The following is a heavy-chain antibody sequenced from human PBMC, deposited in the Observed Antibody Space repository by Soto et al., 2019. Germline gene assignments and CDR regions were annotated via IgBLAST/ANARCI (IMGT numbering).Heavy chain of an antibody. CDR1: GFTFSNFG. D-gene: IGHD6-13*01. J-gene: IGHJ4*02. CDR3: SKHRAADGALGDY. Sequence: EVQLLESGGGLVQPGGSLRLSCAASGFTFSNFGMSWVRQPPGKGLEWVSSISSTGGTTYYADSVKGRFTISRDNSKNTLSLQMNSLRVEDTAVYYCSKHRAADGALGDYWGQGTLVTVSS. V-gene: IGHV3-23*01. CDR2: ISSTGGTT.